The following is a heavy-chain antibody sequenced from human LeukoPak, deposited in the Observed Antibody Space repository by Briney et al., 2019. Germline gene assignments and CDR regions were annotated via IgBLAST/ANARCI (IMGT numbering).Heavy chain of an antibody. Sequence: ASVKVSCKASGYTFTSYYIHWVRQAPGQGLEWMGIIYPGGGSTSYAQKFQGRVTMTRDMSTSTAYMELRSLRSDDTAVYYCARDQWDYGDYVENWFDPWGQGTLVTVSS. CDR3: ARDQWDYGDYVENWFDP. CDR2: IYPGGGST. V-gene: IGHV1-46*01. J-gene: IGHJ5*02. D-gene: IGHD4-17*01. CDR1: GYTFTSYY.